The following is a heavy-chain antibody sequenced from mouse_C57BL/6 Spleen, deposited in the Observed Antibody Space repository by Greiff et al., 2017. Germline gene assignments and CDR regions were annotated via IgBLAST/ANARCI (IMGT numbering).Heavy chain of an antibody. CDR2: INPYNGGT. J-gene: IGHJ2*01. CDR1: GYTFTDYY. Sequence: VQLQQSGPELVKPGASVTMSCKASGYTFTDYYMHWVKQSHGNSLEWIGYINPYNGGTSYNQKFKGKATLTVNKSSSTAYMELRSLTSEDSAVYYWARGGDEDGFDYWGQGTLLTVSA. V-gene: IGHV1-22*01. CDR3: ARGGDEDGFDY. D-gene: IGHD2-3*01.